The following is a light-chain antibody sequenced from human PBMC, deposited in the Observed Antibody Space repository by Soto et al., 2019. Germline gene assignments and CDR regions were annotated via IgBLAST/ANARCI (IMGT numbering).Light chain of an antibody. CDR3: QKYNHWPSWT. CDR2: EAS. J-gene: IGKJ1*01. Sequence: ELLFTPSPATRSVSPGDRAPLSCRASQSVSSYLAWYQQKPGQAPTLLIYEASTRATGIPPRFSGSGSGTEFTLTISSLQSEDFAVYYCQKYNHWPSWTGGKGNTVDIK. V-gene: IGKV3-15*01. CDR1: QSVSSY.